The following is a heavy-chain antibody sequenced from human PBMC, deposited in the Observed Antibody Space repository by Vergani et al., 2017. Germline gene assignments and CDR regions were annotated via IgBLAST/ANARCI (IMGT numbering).Heavy chain of an antibody. CDR3: VKDAGSYENFFDS. D-gene: IGHD1-26*01. Sequence: EVQLLESGGSLKKPGGSVRLSCAASGFTFSTYAMHSVCQAPGKGLEWASALTGGGGSTYYADSFKGRFIISRDNSRDTLYLQMNSLRPEDTATYYCVKDAGSYENFFDSWGQGTLVTFSS. CDR2: LTGGGGST. V-gene: IGHV3-23*01. CDR1: GFTFSTYA. J-gene: IGHJ4*02.